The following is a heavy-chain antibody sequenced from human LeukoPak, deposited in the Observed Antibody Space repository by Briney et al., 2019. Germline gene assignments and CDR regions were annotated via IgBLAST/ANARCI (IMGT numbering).Heavy chain of an antibody. D-gene: IGHD3-22*01. Sequence: SETLSLTCTVSGGSISSYYWSWIRQSPGKGLEWIGYIYYSGSTNYNPSLKSRVTISVDTSKNQFSLKLSSVTAADTAVYYCARASDDSSGFRLSYWGRGTLVTVSS. CDR3: ARASDDSSGFRLSY. CDR1: GGSISSYY. V-gene: IGHV4-59*01. J-gene: IGHJ4*02. CDR2: IYYSGST.